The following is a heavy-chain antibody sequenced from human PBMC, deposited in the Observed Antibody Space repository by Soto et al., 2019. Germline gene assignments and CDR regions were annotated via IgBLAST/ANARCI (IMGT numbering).Heavy chain of an antibody. CDR1: GFPFITYA. J-gene: IGHJ2*01. V-gene: IGHV3-23*01. CDR3: ARKVLGSTSRPDWWYFDL. Sequence: EVQLLESGGGLVQPGGSLRLSCVGSGFPFITYAMNWVGQTPGRGLEWVSTISGGGDRAFDADTVKGRFTISRDNSKNTVNLQMNSLRADDTAVYYCARKVLGSTSRPDWWYFDLWGRGTLVTVSS. D-gene: IGHD2-2*01. CDR2: ISGGGDRA.